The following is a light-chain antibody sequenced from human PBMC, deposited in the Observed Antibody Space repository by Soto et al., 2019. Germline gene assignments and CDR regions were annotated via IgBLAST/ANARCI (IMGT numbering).Light chain of an antibody. CDR2: EVS. CDR1: SSDVGNYKY. V-gene: IGLV2-14*01. J-gene: IGLJ1*01. CDR3: FSYTSSGPYV. Sequence: QAVLTQPASVSGSPGQSITIACTGTSSDVGNYKYVSWYQHHPGQAPKLIIYEVSNLPSGVSNRLSSSKSGNTASLTISGLQAEDETDYYCFSYTSSGPYVFGTGTKVTVL.